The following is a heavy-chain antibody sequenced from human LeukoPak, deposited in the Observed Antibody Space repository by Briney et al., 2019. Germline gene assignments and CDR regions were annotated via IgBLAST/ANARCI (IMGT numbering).Heavy chain of an antibody. CDR2: ISSSSAYI. D-gene: IGHD3-22*01. CDR1: GFTFSSYS. V-gene: IGHV3-21*01. J-gene: IGHJ4*02. CDR3: ARCYYDSSGPGDY. Sequence: GGSLRLSCAASGFTFSSYSMNWVRQAPGKGLEWVSSISSSSAYIYYADSVKGRFTISRDNGKNSLYLQMNNLRAEDTAVYYCARCYYDSSGPGDYWGQGTLVTVSS.